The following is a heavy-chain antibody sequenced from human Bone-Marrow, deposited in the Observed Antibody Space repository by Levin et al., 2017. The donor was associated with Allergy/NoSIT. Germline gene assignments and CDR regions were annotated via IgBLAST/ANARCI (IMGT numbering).Heavy chain of an antibody. Sequence: KISCKASGGRFSSSAISWMRQAPGQGLEWMGGIINVFDAANYAQKFEGRMSITADESTSTGYMELTGLRSDDTAVYYCAFGDVSAADPSYYYGVDVWGQGTTVTVSS. D-gene: IGHD2-2*01. V-gene: IGHV1-69*01. CDR3: AFGDVSAADPSYYYGVDV. J-gene: IGHJ6*02. CDR2: IINVFDAA. CDR1: GGRFSSSA.